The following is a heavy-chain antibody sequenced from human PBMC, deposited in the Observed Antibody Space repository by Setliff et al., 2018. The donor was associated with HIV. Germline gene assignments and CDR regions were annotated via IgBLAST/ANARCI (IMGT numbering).Heavy chain of an antibody. V-gene: IGHV3-21*01. CDR3: AREMAATAHPDDPYFQH. Sequence: GGSLRLSCTASGFTFTNAWLTWVRQAPGKGLEWVSCISSSSRYIYYADSVKGRFTISRDNAKNSLYLQMSSLRAEDTAVYYCAREMAATAHPDDPYFQHWGQGTLVTVSS. CDR1: GFTFTNAW. CDR2: ISSSSRYI. D-gene: IGHD6-13*01. J-gene: IGHJ1*01.